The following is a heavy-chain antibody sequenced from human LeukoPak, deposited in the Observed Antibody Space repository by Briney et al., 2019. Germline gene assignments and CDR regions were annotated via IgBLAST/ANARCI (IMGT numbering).Heavy chain of an antibody. J-gene: IGHJ4*02. V-gene: IGHV3-53*01. CDR2: IYSGGST. CDR1: GFTVSSNY. Sequence: AGGSLRLSCAASGFTVSSNYMSWVRQAPGKGLEWGSVIYSGGSTYYADSVKGRFTISRDNSKNTLYLQMNSLRAEDTAVYYCAREGQDSSGYKHFDYWGQGTLVTVSP. CDR3: AREGQDSSGYKHFDY. D-gene: IGHD3-22*01.